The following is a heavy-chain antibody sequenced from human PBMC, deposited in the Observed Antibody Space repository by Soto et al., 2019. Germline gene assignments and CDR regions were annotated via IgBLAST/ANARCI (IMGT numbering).Heavy chain of an antibody. Sequence: SVKVSCKASGGTFSSYTISWVRQAPGQGLEWMGRIIPILGIANYAQKFQGRVTITADKSTSTAYMELSSLRSEDTAVYYCARSAAGIPGRDYWGQGTLVTVSS. CDR1: GGTFSSYT. D-gene: IGHD1-20*01. CDR3: ARSAAGIPGRDY. CDR2: IIPILGIA. J-gene: IGHJ4*02. V-gene: IGHV1-69*02.